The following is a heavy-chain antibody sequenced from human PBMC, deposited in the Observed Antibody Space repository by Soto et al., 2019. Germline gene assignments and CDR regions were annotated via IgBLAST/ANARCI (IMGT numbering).Heavy chain of an antibody. Sequence: GGSLRLSCAASGFTFSSYAMSWVRQAPGKGLEWVSAISGSGGSTYYADSVKGRFTISRDNSKNTLYLQMNSLRAEDTAVYYCAKVSRAFTDSSGYPDAEYFQHWGQGTLVTVSS. CDR3: AKVSRAFTDSSGYPDAEYFQH. J-gene: IGHJ1*01. V-gene: IGHV3-23*01. D-gene: IGHD3-22*01. CDR2: ISGSGGST. CDR1: GFTFSSYA.